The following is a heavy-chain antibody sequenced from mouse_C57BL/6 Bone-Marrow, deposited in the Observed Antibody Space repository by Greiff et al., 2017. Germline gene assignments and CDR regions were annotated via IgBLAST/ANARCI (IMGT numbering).Heavy chain of an antibody. CDR1: GYTFTSYW. Sequence: QVQLQQPGAELVRPGTSVKLSCKASGYTFTSYWMHWVKQRPGQGLEWIGVIDPSDSYTNYNQQFKGKATLTVDTSSSTAYMQLSSLTSEDSAVYYCARGYGSSYGDYWGQGTTLTVSS. CDR2: IDPSDSYT. J-gene: IGHJ2*01. CDR3: ARGYGSSYGDY. V-gene: IGHV1-59*01. D-gene: IGHD1-1*01.